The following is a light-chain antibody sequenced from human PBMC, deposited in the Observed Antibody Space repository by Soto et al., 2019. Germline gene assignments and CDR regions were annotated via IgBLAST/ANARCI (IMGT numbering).Light chain of an antibody. CDR3: QQYGGSPPFT. CDR1: QSVSSRY. V-gene: IGKV3-20*01. J-gene: IGKJ2*01. Sequence: EIVLTQSPGTLSLSPGERATLSCRASQSVSSRYLAWYQQKPGQAPRLLIYVASNRATGIPDRFSGSGSGTDVTLTISSLEPEDVAVYFCQQYGGSPPFTFGQGTKVEIK. CDR2: VAS.